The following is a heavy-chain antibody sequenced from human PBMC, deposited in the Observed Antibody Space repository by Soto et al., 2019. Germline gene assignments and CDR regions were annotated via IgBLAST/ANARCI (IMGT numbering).Heavy chain of an antibody. V-gene: IGHV4-31*03. J-gene: IGHJ6*04. D-gene: IGHD6-13*01. Sequence: SETLSLTCTVSGGSISSCGYYWSWIRQHPGKGLEWIGYIYYSGSTYYNPSLKSRVTISVDTSKNQFSLKLSSVTAADTAVYYCARVVGIAALDVWGKGTTVTVSS. CDR2: IYYSGST. CDR3: ARVVGIAALDV. CDR1: GGSISSCGYY.